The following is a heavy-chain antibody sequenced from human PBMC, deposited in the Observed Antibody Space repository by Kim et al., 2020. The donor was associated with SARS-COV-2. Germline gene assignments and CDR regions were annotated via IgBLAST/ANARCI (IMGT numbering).Heavy chain of an antibody. CDR2: ISGSGGST. CDR3: AKVMEGYSSGWYRGDYGMDV. CDR1: GFTFSRYV. Sequence: GGSLRLSCAASGFTFSRYVMSWVRQAPGKGLEWVSVISGSGGSTYYADSVKGRFTISRDKSKNTLYVQMNSLRAEDTAIYYCAKVMEGYSSGWYRGDYGMDVWGQGTTVTVSS. J-gene: IGHJ6*02. D-gene: IGHD6-19*01. V-gene: IGHV3-23*01.